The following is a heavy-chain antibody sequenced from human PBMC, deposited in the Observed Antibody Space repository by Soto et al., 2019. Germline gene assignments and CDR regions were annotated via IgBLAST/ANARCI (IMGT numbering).Heavy chain of an antibody. Sequence: GGSLRLSCAACGFTFSSYGMHWVRQAPGKGLEWVAVISYDGSNKYYADSVKGRFTISRDNSKNTLYLQMNSLRAEDTAVYYCAKDLGYSSGWGFDPWGQGTLVTVSS. J-gene: IGHJ5*02. CDR2: ISYDGSNK. CDR3: AKDLGYSSGWGFDP. V-gene: IGHV3-30*18. CDR1: GFTFSSYG. D-gene: IGHD6-19*01.